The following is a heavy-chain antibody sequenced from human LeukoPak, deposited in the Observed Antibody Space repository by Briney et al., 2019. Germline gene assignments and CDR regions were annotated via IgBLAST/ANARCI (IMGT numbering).Heavy chain of an antibody. CDR1: GGSFSGYY. CDR3: ARGPIFGVVIAPYYYYGMDV. V-gene: IGHV4-34*01. CDR2: INHSGST. J-gene: IGHJ6*02. Sequence: SETLSLTCAVYGGSFSGYYWSWIRQPPGKGLEWIGEINHSGSTNYNPSLKSRVTISVDTSKDQFSLKLSSVTAAGTAVYYCARGPIFGVVIAPYYYYGMDVWGQGTTVTVSS. D-gene: IGHD3-3*01.